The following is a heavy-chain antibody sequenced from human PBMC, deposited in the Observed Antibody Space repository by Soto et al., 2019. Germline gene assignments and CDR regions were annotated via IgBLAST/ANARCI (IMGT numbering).Heavy chain of an antibody. V-gene: IGHV3-21*01. CDR2: LSSGSCYI. CDR3: AREATTIYAPHGLDV. J-gene: IGHJ6*02. CDR1: GFPFGSYS. D-gene: IGHD3-3*01. Sequence: EVQLVESGGGLVKPGGSLRLSCAVSGFPFGSYSMSWVRQAPGQGLEWLASLSSGSCYIFYADSVRGRFTISRDDAKKLLFPQMNSLTIEDTATYYCAREATTIYAPHGLDVWGQWNAVTVSS.